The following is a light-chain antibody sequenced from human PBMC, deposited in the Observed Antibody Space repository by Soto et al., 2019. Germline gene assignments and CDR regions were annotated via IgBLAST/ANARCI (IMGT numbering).Light chain of an antibody. CDR3: ATWDYSLNAAV. CDR1: TSNIAGNT. J-gene: IGLJ7*02. Sequence: QSVLTQPPSLSGTPGQRVTISCSGSTSNIAGNTVHWYQHLPETAPKLLIYIDDQRPSGVPDRFSGSKSCTSASLAISGLQSDDEADYDCATWDYSLNAAVFGGGTQLTAL. CDR2: IDD. V-gene: IGLV1-44*01.